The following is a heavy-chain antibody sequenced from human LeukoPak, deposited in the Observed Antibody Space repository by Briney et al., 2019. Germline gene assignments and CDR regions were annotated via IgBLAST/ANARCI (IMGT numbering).Heavy chain of an antibody. D-gene: IGHD5-24*01. J-gene: IGHJ3*02. Sequence: GASVKVSCKASGGTFSSYAISWVRQAPGQGLEWMGGIILIFGTANYAQKFQGRVTITADESTSTAYMELSSLRSEDTAVYYCARGDGGTDAFDIWGQGTMVTVSS. CDR2: IILIFGTA. V-gene: IGHV1-69*13. CDR3: ARGDGGTDAFDI. CDR1: GGTFSSYA.